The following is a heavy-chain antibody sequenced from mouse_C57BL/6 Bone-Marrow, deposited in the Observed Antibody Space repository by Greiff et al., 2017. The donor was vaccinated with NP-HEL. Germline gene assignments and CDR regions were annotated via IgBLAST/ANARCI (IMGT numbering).Heavy chain of an antibody. CDR3: ASETYYYGSSPAWFAY. CDR1: GFTFSSYA. D-gene: IGHD1-1*01. V-gene: IGHV5-4*01. CDR2: ISDGGSYT. J-gene: IGHJ3*01. Sequence: EVQLVESGGGLVKPGGSLKLSCAASGFTFSSYAMPWVRQTPEKRLEWVATISDGGSYTYYSDNVKGRITIPRDHANNTLFLQSSLQKYEDTAMYYCASETYYYGSSPAWFAYWGQGTLVTVSA.